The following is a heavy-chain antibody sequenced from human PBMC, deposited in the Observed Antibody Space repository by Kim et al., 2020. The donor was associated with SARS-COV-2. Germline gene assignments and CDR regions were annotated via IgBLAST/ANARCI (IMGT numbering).Heavy chain of an antibody. V-gene: IGHV7-4-1*02. Sequence: ASVKVSCKASGYTFSSYDINWVRQAPGQGLEWMGWINTNTGNPTYAQGFTGRFIFSMDASVSTAYMQISSLKAEDTAIYYCAREPDSFHIWGQGTMVTVS. CDR1: GYTFSSYD. CDR3: AREPDSFHI. J-gene: IGHJ3*02. D-gene: IGHD2-2*01. CDR2: INTNTGNP.